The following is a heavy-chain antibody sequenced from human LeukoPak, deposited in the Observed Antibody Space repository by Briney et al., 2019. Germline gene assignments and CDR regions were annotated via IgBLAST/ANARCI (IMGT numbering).Heavy chain of an antibody. V-gene: IGHV1-18*04. D-gene: IGHD4-11*01. CDR3: ARVKHDYSNWGDYYYYYMDV. J-gene: IGHJ6*03. CDR2: IGAYNGNT. CDR1: GYTFTSYY. Sequence: ASVKVSCKASGYTFTSYYMHWGRQAPGQGLEWMGWIGAYNGNTNYSQKLQGRVTITTETSTSTAYMELSSLRSDEPAVDYSARVKHDYSNWGDYYYYYMDVWGKGTTVTVSS.